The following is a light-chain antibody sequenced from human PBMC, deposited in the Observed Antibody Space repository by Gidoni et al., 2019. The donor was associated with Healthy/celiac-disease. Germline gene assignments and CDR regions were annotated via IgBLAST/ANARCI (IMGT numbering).Light chain of an antibody. Sequence: DIVLTQSPGTLSLSPGERATLSCRASQSVRSSYLDWYQQKPGQAPRLLIYGESSRATVSPDRFSGRWSGTDFTLTISRLEPEDVALDYCQQYGSSQTFGQGTKVEIK. CDR3: QQYGSSQT. CDR1: QSVRSSY. V-gene: IGKV3-20*01. J-gene: IGKJ1*01. CDR2: GES.